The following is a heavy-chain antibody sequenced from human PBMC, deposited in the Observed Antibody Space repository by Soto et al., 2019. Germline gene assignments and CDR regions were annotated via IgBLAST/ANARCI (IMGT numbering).Heavy chain of an antibody. Sequence: PGGSLRLSCAASGFTFSSYGMHWVRQAPGKGLEWMAVISYDGSNKYYADSVKGRFTISRDNSKNTLYLQMNSLRAEDTAVYYCAKANQGITFGGVIVYWGQGTLVTVSS. V-gene: IGHV3-30*18. D-gene: IGHD3-16*02. CDR3: AKANQGITFGGVIVY. CDR2: ISYDGSNK. J-gene: IGHJ4*02. CDR1: GFTFSSYG.